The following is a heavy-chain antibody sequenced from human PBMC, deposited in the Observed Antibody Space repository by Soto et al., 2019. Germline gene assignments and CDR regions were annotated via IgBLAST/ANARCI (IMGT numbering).Heavy chain of an antibody. J-gene: IGHJ6*03. CDR2: ISSSSSYI. CDR1: GFTFSSYS. V-gene: IGHV3-21*01. D-gene: IGHD2-2*01. CDR3: AREHCSSTSCYAGINYYYYMDV. Sequence: VQLVESGGGLVKPGGSLRLSCAASGFTFSSYSMNWVRQAPGKGLEWVSSISSSSSYIYYADSVKGRFTISRDNAKNSLYLQMNSLRAEDTAVYYCAREHCSSTSCYAGINYYYYMDVWGKGTTVTVSS.